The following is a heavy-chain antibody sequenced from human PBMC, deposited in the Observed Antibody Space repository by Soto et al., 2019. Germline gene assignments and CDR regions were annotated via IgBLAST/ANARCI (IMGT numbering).Heavy chain of an antibody. CDR2: IYYSGRT. J-gene: IGHJ4*02. CDR1: GGSISSDDYY. D-gene: IGHD6-6*01. V-gene: IGHV4-30-4*01. Sequence: LGPPSETLSLTCTVSGGSISSDDYYWSWIRQPPGKGLEWIGYIYYSGRTSYNPSLKSRVTISMDTSKNQFSLKLTSASAADTAVYYCARDRSNSPDFFDYWGQGTLVTVSS. CDR3: ARDRSNSPDFFDY.